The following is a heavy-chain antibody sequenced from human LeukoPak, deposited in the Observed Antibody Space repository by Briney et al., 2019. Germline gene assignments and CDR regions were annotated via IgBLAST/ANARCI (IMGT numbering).Heavy chain of an antibody. CDR1: GFTVTSNY. Sequence: GGSLRLSCAASGFTVTSNYMTWVRQAPGKGLEWVSLIYSGGTTYYADSVKARFTISRDDSKNTLYLHMTSLRTEDTAVYYCARDYGGNSDFNYWGQGSLVTVSS. CDR2: IYSGGTT. J-gene: IGHJ4*02. D-gene: IGHD4-23*01. V-gene: IGHV3-66*01. CDR3: ARDYGGNSDFNY.